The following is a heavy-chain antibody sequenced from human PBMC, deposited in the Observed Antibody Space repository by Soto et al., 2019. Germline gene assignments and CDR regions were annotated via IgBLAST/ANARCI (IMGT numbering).Heavy chain of an antibody. CDR2: INHSGST. J-gene: IGHJ4*02. Sequence: SETLSLTCAVYGGSFSGYYWSWIRQPPGKGLEWIGEINHSGSTNYNPYRKSRFTISVETSKNQFFLKLSSVTAADTAVYYCARGRYNWNYYFDYWGQGTLVTVSS. CDR1: GGSFSGYY. V-gene: IGHV4-34*01. CDR3: ARGRYNWNYYFDY. D-gene: IGHD1-7*01.